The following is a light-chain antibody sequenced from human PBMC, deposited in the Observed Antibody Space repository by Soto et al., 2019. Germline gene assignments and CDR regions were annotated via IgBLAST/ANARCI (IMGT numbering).Light chain of an antibody. J-gene: IGKJ2*01. CDR1: QSLLYTDGKTY. V-gene: IGKV2D-29*01. Sequence: EIVLTQTPLTLSVTPGQPASISCKSSQSLLYTDGKTYLYWYLQRPGQPPQSLIYGVSNRSSGVADRFGGSGSGTDFTLNISRVEAEDVGVYYCMQSMQLPYTFGQGTKLEIK. CDR2: GVS. CDR3: MQSMQLPYT.